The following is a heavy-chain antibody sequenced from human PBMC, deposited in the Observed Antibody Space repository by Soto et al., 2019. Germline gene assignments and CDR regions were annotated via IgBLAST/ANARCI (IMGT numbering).Heavy chain of an antibody. CDR3: ARPSKTYGDFDY. CDR2: IYYSGST. J-gene: IGHJ4*02. Sequence: PSETLSLTCTVSGGSISSSSYYWGWIRQPPGKGLEWIGSIYYSGSTYYNPSLKSRVTISVDTSKNQFSLKLSSVTAADTAVYYCARPSKTYGDFDYWGQGTLVTVSS. D-gene: IGHD4-17*01. CDR1: GGSISSSSYY. V-gene: IGHV4-39*01.